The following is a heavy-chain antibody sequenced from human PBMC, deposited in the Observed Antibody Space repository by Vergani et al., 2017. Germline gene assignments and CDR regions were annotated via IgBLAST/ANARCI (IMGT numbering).Heavy chain of an antibody. D-gene: IGHD3-10*01. Sequence: VQLLESGGGLVKPGGSLRLPCAASGFTFSSYGMHWVRQAPGKGLEWVAVISYDGSNKYYADSVKGRFTISRDNTENTLYLQMNSLRAEDTAVYYCAKDGVGQITMVRGVFDYWGQGTLVTVSS. J-gene: IGHJ4*02. CDR3: AKDGVGQITMVRGVFDY. CDR1: GFTFSSYG. V-gene: IGHV3-30*18. CDR2: ISYDGSNK.